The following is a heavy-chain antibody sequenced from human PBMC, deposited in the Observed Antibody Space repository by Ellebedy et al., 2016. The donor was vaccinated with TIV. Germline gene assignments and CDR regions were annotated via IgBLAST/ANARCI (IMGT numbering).Heavy chain of an antibody. V-gene: IGHV3-23*01. J-gene: IGHJ3*01. CDR2: ITGSGDNT. D-gene: IGHD4-23*01. Sequence: GESLKISCAASGLTFRSNAMSWVRQAPGKGLEWVSSITGSGDNTYYADSVKGRFTISRDNSKNTLYLQMISLRAEDTAVYYCARDPVGVGPAFDVWGQGTVVTVSS. CDR3: ARDPVGVGPAFDV. CDR1: GLTFRSNA.